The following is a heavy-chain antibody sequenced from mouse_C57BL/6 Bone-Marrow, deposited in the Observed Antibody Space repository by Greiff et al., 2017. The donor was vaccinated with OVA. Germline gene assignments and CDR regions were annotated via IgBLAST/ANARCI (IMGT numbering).Heavy chain of an antibody. CDR2: INPGSGGT. J-gene: IGHJ3*01. D-gene: IGHD1-1*01. CDR1: GYAFTNYL. Sequence: VKLMESGAELVRPGTSVKVSCKASGYAFTNYLIEWVKQRPGQGLEWIGVINPGSGGTNYNEKFKGKATLTADKSSSTAYMQLSSLTSEDSAVYFCARRNGSSLFAYWGQGTLVTVSA. V-gene: IGHV1-54*01. CDR3: ARRNGSSLFAY.